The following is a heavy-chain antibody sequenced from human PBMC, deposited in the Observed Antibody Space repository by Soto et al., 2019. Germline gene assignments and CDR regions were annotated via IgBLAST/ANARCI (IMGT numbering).Heavy chain of an antibody. CDR3: ANGGNTGPYCFDS. V-gene: IGHV4-59*01. D-gene: IGHD3-16*01. J-gene: IGHJ4*02. CDR2: ISNTGST. CDR1: GGSISSGY. Sequence: QVQLQESGPGLVKPSETLSLTCTVSGGSISSGYWSWIRQPPGKGLEWIGQISNTGSTTYNPSLKSRTTISIDTSKNQFSLKLSSVTAADTAVYYCANGGNTGPYCFDSWGQGTLVTVSS.